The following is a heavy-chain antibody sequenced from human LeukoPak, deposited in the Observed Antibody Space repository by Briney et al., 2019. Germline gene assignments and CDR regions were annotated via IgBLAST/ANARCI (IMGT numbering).Heavy chain of an antibody. D-gene: IGHD2-2*02. V-gene: IGHV1-8*01. Sequence: ASVKVSCKASGYTFTSYDINWVRQATGQGLEWMGWMNPNSGNTGYAQKSQGRVTMTRNTSISTAYMELSSLRSEDTAVYYCARVGYCSSTSCYTHFDYWGQGTLVTVSS. CDR1: GYTFTSYD. CDR2: MNPNSGNT. J-gene: IGHJ4*02. CDR3: ARVGYCSSTSCYTHFDY.